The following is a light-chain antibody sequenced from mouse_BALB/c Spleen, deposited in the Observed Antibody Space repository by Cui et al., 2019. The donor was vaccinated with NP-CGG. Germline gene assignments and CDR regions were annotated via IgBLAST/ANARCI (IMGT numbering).Light chain of an antibody. J-gene: IGLJ1*01. CDR3: ALWYSNHWV. CDR2: GTN. CDR1: TGAVTTSNY. Sequence: HAVVTQESALTTSRGETVTLTCRSSTGAVTTSNYANWVQEKPDHLFTGLIGGTNNRVPGVPARFSGSLIGDKAALTITGAQTEDEAIYFCALWYSNHWVFGGGTKLTVL. V-gene: IGLV1*01.